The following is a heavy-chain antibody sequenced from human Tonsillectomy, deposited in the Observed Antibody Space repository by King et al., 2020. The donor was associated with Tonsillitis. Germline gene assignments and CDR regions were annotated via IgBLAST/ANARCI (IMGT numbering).Heavy chain of an antibody. J-gene: IGHJ6*03. V-gene: IGHV3-30-3*01. D-gene: IGHD2-2*01. CDR1: GFTFGSYA. CDR3: ARDGCSSSSCYHSYYYYYMDV. CDR2: TSFDGSKK. Sequence: VQLVESGGGVVQSGRSLRLSCAASGFTFGSYALPWVRQAPGKGLEWVAVTSFDGSKKYYADSVKGRFTISRDNSENTLFLQMKGLRAEDTAVYYCARDGCSSSSCYHSYYYYYMDVWGRGTTVTVSS.